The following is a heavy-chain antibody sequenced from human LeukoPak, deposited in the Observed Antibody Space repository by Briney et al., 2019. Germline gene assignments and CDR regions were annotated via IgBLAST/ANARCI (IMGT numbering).Heavy chain of an antibody. J-gene: IGHJ4*02. D-gene: IGHD2-8*02. CDR3: ARDLGGLFTTYGDY. CDR1: GFTFSSYS. V-gene: IGHV3-48*04. Sequence: GGSLRLSCAASGFTFSSYSMNWVRQAPGKGLEWVSYISSSSSAIYYADSVKGRFTISRDNAENSLYLQMNSLRAEDTAVYYCARDLGGLFTTYGDYWGQGTLVTVSS. CDR2: ISSSSSAI.